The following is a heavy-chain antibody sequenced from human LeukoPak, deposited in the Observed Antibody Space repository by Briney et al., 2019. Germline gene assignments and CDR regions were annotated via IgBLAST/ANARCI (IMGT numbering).Heavy chain of an antibody. Sequence: GGSLRLSCAASGFTFSSYGMSWVRQAPGKGLEWVSGISGSGGTTYYADSVKGRFTISRDNSKNTLYLQMNSLRPEDTAVYYCAKSFYYAFEYWGQGTLVTVSS. CDR3: AKSFYYAFEY. V-gene: IGHV3-23*01. D-gene: IGHD3-22*01. J-gene: IGHJ4*02. CDR2: ISGSGGTT. CDR1: GFTFSSYG.